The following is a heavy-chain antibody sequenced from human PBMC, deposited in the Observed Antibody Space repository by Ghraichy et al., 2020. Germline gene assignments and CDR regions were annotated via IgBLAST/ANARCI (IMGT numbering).Heavy chain of an antibody. CDR2: ISWNSGSI. D-gene: IGHD5-18*01. J-gene: IGHJ4*02. V-gene: IGHV3-9*01. Sequence: GGSLRLSCAASGFTVDAYALQWVRQTPGKGLEWVSSISWNSGSIGHADSVKGRFTISSDNAKNSLYLQMYSLRDDDTALYFCAKDSDTDMDPTDLEYWGQGAVAIVSS. CDR3: AKDSDTDMDPTDLEY. CDR1: GFTVDAYA.